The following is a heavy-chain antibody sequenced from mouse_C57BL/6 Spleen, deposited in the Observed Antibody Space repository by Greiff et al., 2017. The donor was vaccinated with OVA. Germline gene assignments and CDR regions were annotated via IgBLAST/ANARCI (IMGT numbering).Heavy chain of an antibody. V-gene: IGHV1-64*01. CDR1: GYTFTSYW. CDR3: ASLVTGTGYFDY. D-gene: IGHD4-1*01. CDR2: IHPNSGST. J-gene: IGHJ2*01. Sequence: QVQLQQPGAELVKPGASVKLSCKASGYTFTSYWMHWVKQRPGQGLEWIGMIHPNSGSTNYNEKFKSKATLTVDKSSSTAYMQLSSLTSEDSAVYYCASLVTGTGYFDYWGQGTTLTVSS.